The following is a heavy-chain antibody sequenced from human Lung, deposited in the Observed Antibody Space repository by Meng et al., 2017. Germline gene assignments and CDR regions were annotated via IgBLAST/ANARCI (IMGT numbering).Heavy chain of an antibody. CDR1: GYNFPDYY. Sequence: QVQLVQSGAEVKKPGASVKVPCKPSGYNFPDYYIHWVRLAPGQGLEWMGHIDPKSGDTRYAQKFQGRVTMTGDTSIGTAYMELTGLRSDDTALYYCARDEDISAAGKLFGDYWGQGTLVTVSS. V-gene: IGHV1-2*06. D-gene: IGHD6-13*01. CDR3: ARDEDISAAGKLFGDY. CDR2: IDPKSGDT. J-gene: IGHJ4*02.